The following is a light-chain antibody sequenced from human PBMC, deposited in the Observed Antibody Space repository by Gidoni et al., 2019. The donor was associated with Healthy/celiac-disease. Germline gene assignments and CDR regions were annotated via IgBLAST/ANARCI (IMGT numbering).Light chain of an antibody. Sequence: DIHLTPSPSSLSASVGDRVTITCRASQGIRNDLGWYQQKPGKAPKRLIYAASSFQSGVTARFSGSGSGTEFTLTISSLQPEDFATYYCRQNNSSPYTFGQXTKLEIK. CDR2: AAS. V-gene: IGKV1-17*01. CDR3: RQNNSSPYT. CDR1: QGIRND. J-gene: IGKJ2*01.